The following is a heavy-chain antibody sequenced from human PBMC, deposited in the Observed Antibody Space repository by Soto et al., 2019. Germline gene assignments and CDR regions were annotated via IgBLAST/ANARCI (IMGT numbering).Heavy chain of an antibody. J-gene: IGHJ5*02. D-gene: IGHD3-3*01. Sequence: QVQLVQSGAEVKKPGSSVKVSCKASGGTFSSYAISWVRQAPGQGLEWMGGIIPIFGTANYAQKFQGRVTITADESRTXAXTERSSRRSEDTAVYYCASSSTNYDFWSGYSSWFDPWGQGTLVTVSS. CDR3: ASSSTNYDFWSGYSSWFDP. CDR1: GGTFSSYA. CDR2: IIPIFGTA. V-gene: IGHV1-69*12.